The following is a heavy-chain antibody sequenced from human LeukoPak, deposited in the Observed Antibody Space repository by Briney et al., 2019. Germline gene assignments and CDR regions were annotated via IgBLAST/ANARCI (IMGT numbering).Heavy chain of an antibody. CDR2: VSPDDKTR. Sequence: GGSLRLSCAASGFNFNTYSFNWVRQAPGKGLEWLSYVSPDDKTRYYADSVKGRFTTTRDNAKNSQYLQMSSLRAEDTALYFCVRGGTGDGNYFDYWGQGTPVTVSS. J-gene: IGHJ4*02. CDR1: GFNFNTYS. D-gene: IGHD7-27*01. V-gene: IGHV3-48*01. CDR3: VRGGTGDGNYFDY.